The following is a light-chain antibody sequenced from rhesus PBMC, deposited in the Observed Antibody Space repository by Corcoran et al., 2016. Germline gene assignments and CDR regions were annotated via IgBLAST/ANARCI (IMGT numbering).Light chain of an antibody. CDR1: QGISSY. CDR3: QQYNSAPLT. J-gene: IGKJ4*01. V-gene: IGKV1-37*01. CDR2: YAS. Sequence: SASVGDRVTITCRASQGISSYLAWYQQKPGKAPKPLIYYASNLESGVPSRFSGSGSGTEFTLTINSLQPEDFATYYCQQYNSAPLTFGGGTKVELK.